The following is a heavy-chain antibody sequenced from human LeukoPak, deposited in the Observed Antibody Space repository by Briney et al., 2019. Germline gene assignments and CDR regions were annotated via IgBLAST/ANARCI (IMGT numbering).Heavy chain of an antibody. V-gene: IGHV3-23*01. D-gene: IGHD4-17*01. CDR3: AQDRGATVTTFAH. CDR1: GFTVITND. J-gene: IGHJ4*02. Sequence: PGGSLRLSCAASGFTVITNDMTWVRQAPGKGLEWVSGISASGGSRYYADSVKGRFTISRDNSRNTVFLQVNSLRGDDTAVYYCAQDRGATVTTFAHWGLGTLVTVSS. CDR2: ISASGGSR.